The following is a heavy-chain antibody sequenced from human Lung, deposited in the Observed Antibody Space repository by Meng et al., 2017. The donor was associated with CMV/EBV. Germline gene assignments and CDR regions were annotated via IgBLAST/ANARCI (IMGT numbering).Heavy chain of an antibody. Sequence: GSLRLSCTFSGASISSNYWSWSRRPPGKGLEYIGSISSTGYLEYSPSLKGRVTISLDTSKNHFSLKLTSVTAADTAMYYCAGPDDKGSSPHDPFDIWGQGTMVXVSS. V-gene: IGHV4-59*01. CDR3: AGPDDKGSSPHDPFDI. J-gene: IGHJ3*02. CDR2: ISSTGYL. D-gene: IGHD1-1*01. CDR1: GASISSNY.